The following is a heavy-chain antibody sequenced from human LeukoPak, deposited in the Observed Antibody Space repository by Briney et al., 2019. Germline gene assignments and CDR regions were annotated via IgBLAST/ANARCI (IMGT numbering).Heavy chain of an antibody. CDR3: ANEPGIAAPGTRDWFDP. V-gene: IGHV4-34*01. Sequence: SETLSLTCAVYGGSFSGYYWSWIRQPPGKGLEWIGEINHSGSTNYNPSLKSRVTISVDTSKNQFSLKLSSVTAADTAVYYCANEPGIAAPGTRDWFDPWGQGPLVTVSS. CDR2: INHSGST. CDR1: GGSFSGYY. J-gene: IGHJ5*02. D-gene: IGHD6-13*01.